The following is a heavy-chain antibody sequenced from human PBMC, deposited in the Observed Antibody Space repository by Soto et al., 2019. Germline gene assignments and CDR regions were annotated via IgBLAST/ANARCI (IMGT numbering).Heavy chain of an antibody. D-gene: IGHD3-3*01. CDR2: IKQDGSEK. V-gene: IGHV3-7*01. J-gene: IGHJ6*02. CDR3: ARGVYDFWSGIGGMDV. CDR1: GFTFSSYW. Sequence: GSLRLSCAASGFTFSSYWMSWVRQAPGKGLEWVANIKQDGSEKYYVDSVKGRFTISRDNAKNSLYLQMNSLRAEDTAVYYCARGVYDFWSGIGGMDVWGQGTTVTVSS.